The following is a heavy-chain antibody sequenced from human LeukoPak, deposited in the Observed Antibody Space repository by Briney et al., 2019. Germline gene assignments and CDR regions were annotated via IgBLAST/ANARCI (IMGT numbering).Heavy chain of an antibody. CDR2: IYSGGST. V-gene: IGHV3-53*01. J-gene: IGHJ3*02. Sequence: PGGSLRLSCSASGFTVSSNYMSWVRQASGKGLEWVPVIYSGGSTYYADSVKGRFTISRDNSKNTLYLQMNSLRAEDTAVYYCARDQGLRHPPAAFDIWGQGTMVTVSS. CDR1: GFTVSSNY. D-gene: IGHD6-25*01. CDR3: ARDQGLRHPPAAFDI.